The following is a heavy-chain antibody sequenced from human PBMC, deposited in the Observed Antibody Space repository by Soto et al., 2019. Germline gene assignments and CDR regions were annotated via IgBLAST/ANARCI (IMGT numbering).Heavy chain of an antibody. J-gene: IGHJ4*02. CDR3: AKAQGPLKQQLLFDY. D-gene: IGHD6-13*01. CDR2: ISGSGGST. CDR1: GFTFSSYA. Sequence: GGSLRLSCAASGFTFSSYAMSWVRQAPGRGLEWVSAISGSGGSTYYADSVKGRFTISRDNSKNTLYLQMNSLRAEDTAVYYCAKAQGPLKQQLLFDYWGQGTLVTVSS. V-gene: IGHV3-23*01.